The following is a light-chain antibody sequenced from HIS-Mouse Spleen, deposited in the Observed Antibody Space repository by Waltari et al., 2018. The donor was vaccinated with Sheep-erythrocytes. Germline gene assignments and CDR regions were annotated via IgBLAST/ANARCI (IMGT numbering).Light chain of an antibody. CDR1: SSDVGCYNL. CDR3: CSYAGSSTLVV. V-gene: IGLV2-23*01. J-gene: IGLJ2*01. CDR2: EGS. Sequence: QSALTQPASVSGSPGQSITISCTGNSSDVGCYNLVSWYQQHPRKAPKLMIYEGSKRPSGVSNRFSGSKSGNTASLTISGLQAEDEADYYCCSYAGSSTLVVFGGGTKLTVL.